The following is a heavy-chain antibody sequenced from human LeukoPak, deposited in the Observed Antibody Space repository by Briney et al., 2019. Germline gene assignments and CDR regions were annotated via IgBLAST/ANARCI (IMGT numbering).Heavy chain of an antibody. D-gene: IGHD3-3*02. CDR3: ARDRLGPSFSVSHFDL. J-gene: IGHJ4*02. CDR2: INYNGAIT. CDR1: GFTFVDYG. Sequence: GGSLRLSCATSGFTFVDYGLSWVRRAPGKGLEWLCAINYNGAITDYADSVKGRFTISRDNAKSSLYLRMDSLRAEDTALYYCARDRLGPSFSVSHFDLWGQGTLVTVSS. V-gene: IGHV3-20*04.